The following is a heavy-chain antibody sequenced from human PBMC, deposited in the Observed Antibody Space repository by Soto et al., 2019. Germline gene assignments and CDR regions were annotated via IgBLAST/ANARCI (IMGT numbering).Heavy chain of an antibody. CDR1: GFTFDDYG. J-gene: IGHJ4*02. CDR3: ARGAIYCSGGRCYPVY. D-gene: IGHD2-15*01. CDR2: INWNGDST. Sequence: GGSLRLSCAASGFTFDDYGMSWVRQAPGKGLEWVSGINWNGDSTGYADSVTGRFTISRDNAKNSLYLQMNSLRAEDTALYYCARGAIYCSGGRCYPVYWGQGTLVTVSS. V-gene: IGHV3-20*04.